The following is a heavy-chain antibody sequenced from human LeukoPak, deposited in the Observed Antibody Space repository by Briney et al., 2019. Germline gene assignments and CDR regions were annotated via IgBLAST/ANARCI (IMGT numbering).Heavy chain of an antibody. J-gene: IGHJ4*02. V-gene: IGHV4-4*07. CDR2: IYSSRS. CDR1: GGSISSYY. Sequence: SETLSLTCTVSGGSISSYYWSWIRQPAGKGLEWIGRIYSSRSIYNPSLKSRVTMSVDTPKNQFSLKLSSVTAADTAVYYCARAAGRDTTSGLDFDYWGQGILVTVSS. D-gene: IGHD1-26*01. CDR3: ARAAGRDTTSGLDFDY.